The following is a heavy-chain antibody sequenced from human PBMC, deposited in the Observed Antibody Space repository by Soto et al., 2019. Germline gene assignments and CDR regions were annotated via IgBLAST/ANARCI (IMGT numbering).Heavy chain of an antibody. Sequence: EVQLLESGGGLVQPGGSLRLSCAASGFTFKDYAMSWVRQAPGKGLEWVSAISGSGGSTYYADSVKGRFTISRDNAKNTLSLQMNRLRAEDTDVYYCAKDHDYESSGPYWGQGTLVTVSS. CDR1: GFTFKDYA. D-gene: IGHD3-22*01. V-gene: IGHV3-23*01. CDR3: AKDHDYESSGPY. J-gene: IGHJ4*02. CDR2: ISGSGGST.